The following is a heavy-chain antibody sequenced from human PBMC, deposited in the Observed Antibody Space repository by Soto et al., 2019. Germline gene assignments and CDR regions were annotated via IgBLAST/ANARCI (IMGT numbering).Heavy chain of an antibody. V-gene: IGHV3-13*04. CDR1: VFSFSDYD. D-gene: IGHD2-2*02. CDR2: IGAARDP. CDR3: ARAYTGRLPRRADYYYAMDV. Sequence: GSLRLSCVASVFSFSDYDMHWVRQVPGRGLEWVSAIGAARDPYYLGSVKGRFSISRENAKNSVYLQMNDLRAGDSAVYYCARAYTGRLPRRADYYYAMDVWGQGTTVTVSS. J-gene: IGHJ6*02.